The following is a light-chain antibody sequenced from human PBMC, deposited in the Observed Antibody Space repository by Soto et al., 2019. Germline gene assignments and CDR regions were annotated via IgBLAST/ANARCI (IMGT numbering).Light chain of an antibody. CDR3: QSYNNWPLT. CDR2: DTS. CDR1: QGMGET. Sequence: EVVRRQSPATRSVSPGEGATLSCRASQGMGETLAWYQHKPGQTPRFLIYDTSTRATGVPTRFSRSRSGAEFTLTINSLQSEDFAVYYCQSYNNWPLTFGRGPKV. J-gene: IGKJ4*01. V-gene: IGKV3-15*01.